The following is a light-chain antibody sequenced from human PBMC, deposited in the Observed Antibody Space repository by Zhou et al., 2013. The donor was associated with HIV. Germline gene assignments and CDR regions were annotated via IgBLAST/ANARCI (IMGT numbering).Light chain of an antibody. CDR3: QQYGSSPFT. CDR1: QNIRNNY. CDR2: GAS. J-gene: IGKJ2*01. Sequence: EIVLTQSPGTLSLSPGERVNLSCRASQNIRNNYLAWYQQKPGQAPRLLIYGASTRATGIPDRFSGSGSGTDFTLTISRLEPEDFAVYFCQQYGSSPFTFGQGTKLEIK. V-gene: IGKV3-20*01.